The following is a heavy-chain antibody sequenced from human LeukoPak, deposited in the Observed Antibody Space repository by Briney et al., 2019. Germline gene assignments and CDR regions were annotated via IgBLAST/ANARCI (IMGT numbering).Heavy chain of an antibody. CDR2: ISSSGSTI. V-gene: IGHV3-48*04. J-gene: IGHJ4*02. CDR1: GFNFNNYN. CDR3: AKDGGDVVVVAANSGPDY. D-gene: IGHD2-15*01. Sequence: PGGSLRLSCVASGFNFNNYNMNWVRQAPGKGLEWVSYISSSGSTIYYADSVKGRFTISRDNAKNSLYLQMNSLRAEDTAVYYCAKDGGDVVVVAANSGPDYWGQGTLVTVSS.